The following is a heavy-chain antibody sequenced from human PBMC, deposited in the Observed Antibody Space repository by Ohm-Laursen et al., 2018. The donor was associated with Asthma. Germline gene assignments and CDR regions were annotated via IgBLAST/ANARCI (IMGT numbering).Heavy chain of an antibody. D-gene: IGHD2/OR15-2a*01. Sequence: SLRLSRAASGFTFSNFGMHWLRQAPGKGLEWLALISDDGGQKHYGESVKGRFTISRDNSKSTVFLDMTSLKDEDTGLYFCAKDEGKVKNWFDPWGPGTRVNVSS. V-gene: IGHV3-30*18. CDR2: ISDDGGQK. CDR3: AKDEGKVKNWFDP. CDR1: GFTFSNFG. J-gene: IGHJ5*02.